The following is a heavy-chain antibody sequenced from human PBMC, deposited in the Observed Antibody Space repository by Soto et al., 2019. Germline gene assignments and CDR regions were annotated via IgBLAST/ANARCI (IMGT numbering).Heavy chain of an antibody. V-gene: IGHV1-69*13. D-gene: IGHD1-1*01. J-gene: IGHJ6*02. Sequence: SVKVSCKASGGTFSSYAISWVRQAPGQGLEWMGGIIPIFGTANYAQKFQGRVTITADESTSTAYMELSSLRSEDTAVYYCARDCTGTTCYYYGMDVWGQGTTVTVSS. CDR2: IIPIFGTA. CDR1: GGTFSSYA. CDR3: ARDCTGTTCYYYGMDV.